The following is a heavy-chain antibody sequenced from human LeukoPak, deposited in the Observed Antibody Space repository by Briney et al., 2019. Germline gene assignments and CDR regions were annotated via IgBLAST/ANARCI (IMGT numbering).Heavy chain of an antibody. CDR1: GYTFTGYY. V-gene: IGHV1-2*02. J-gene: IGHJ5*02. CDR3: ASSPTYYYDSSGYYYVGWFDP. Sequence: ASVKVSCKASGYTFTGYYMHWVRQAPGQGLEWMGWINPNSGGTNYAQKFQGRVTMTRDTSISTAYMELSSLRSEDTAVYYCASSPTYYYDSSGYYYVGWFDPWGQGTLVTVSS. CDR2: INPNSGGT. D-gene: IGHD3-22*01.